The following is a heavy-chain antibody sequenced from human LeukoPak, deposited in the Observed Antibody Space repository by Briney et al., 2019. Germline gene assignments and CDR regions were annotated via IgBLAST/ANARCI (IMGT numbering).Heavy chain of an antibody. V-gene: IGHV3-7*01. CDR2: INQGGSEG. J-gene: IGHJ5*02. CDR1: GFTFSSSW. D-gene: IGHD6-13*01. CDR3: ARVIAAAGLNWFDP. Sequence: AGGSLRLSCAVSGFTFSSSWMSWVRQAPGKGLEWVANINQGGSEGHYVDSVKGRFTISRDNAKNSLYLQMNSLRAEDTAVYYCARVIAAAGLNWFDPWGQGTLVTVSS.